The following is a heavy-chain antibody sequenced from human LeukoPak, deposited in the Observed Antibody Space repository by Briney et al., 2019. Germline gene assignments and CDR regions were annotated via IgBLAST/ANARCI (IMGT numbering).Heavy chain of an antibody. J-gene: IGHJ5*02. V-gene: IGHV3-21*01. D-gene: IGHD2-2*01. CDR3: ARGRARHSCTSCKFDP. CDR2: ISSSSSYI. Sequence: PGGSLRLSCAASGFTFSSYSMNWVRQAPGKGLEWVSSISSSSSYIYYADSVKGRFTISRDNAKNSLYLQMNSLRAEDTAVYYCARGRARHSCTSCKFDPWGQGTLVTVSS. CDR1: GFTFSSYS.